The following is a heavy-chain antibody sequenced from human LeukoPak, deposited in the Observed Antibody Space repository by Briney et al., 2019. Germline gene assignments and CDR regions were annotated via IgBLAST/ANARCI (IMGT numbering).Heavy chain of an antibody. J-gene: IGHJ4*02. V-gene: IGHV3-49*03. CDR1: GFTFGDYA. CDR3: ARDLSGVTGYTYGRGIDY. CDR2: IRSRAYGGTT. Sequence: GGSLRLSCTASGFTFGDYAMSWFRQASGKGLEWVGFIRSRAYGGTTEFAASVKGRFTISRDNAKTSLYLQMNSLRAEDTAVYYCARDLSGVTGYTYGRGIDYWGQGTLVTVSS. D-gene: IGHD5-18*01.